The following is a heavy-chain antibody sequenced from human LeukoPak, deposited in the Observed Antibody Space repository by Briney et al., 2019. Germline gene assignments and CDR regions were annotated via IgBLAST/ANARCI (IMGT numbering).Heavy chain of an antibody. CDR2: LYSDGTT. V-gene: IGHV3-66*02. D-gene: IGHD3-10*01. Sequence: PGGSLRLSCAASGFTVSSNYMSWVRQAPGKGLEWVSVLYSDGTTYYADSVKGRFTISRDNSKNTLNLQMNSLRAEDTAVYYCVRGMGVSMLYYFDYWGQGTLVTVSS. J-gene: IGHJ4*02. CDR1: GFTVSSNY. CDR3: VRGMGVSMLYYFDY.